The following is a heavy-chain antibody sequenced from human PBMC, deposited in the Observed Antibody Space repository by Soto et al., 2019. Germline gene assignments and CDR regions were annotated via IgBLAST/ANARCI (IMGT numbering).Heavy chain of an antibody. CDR2: IYYSGST. D-gene: IGHD3-3*01. J-gene: IGHJ4*02. Sequence: SETLSLTCTVSGGSISSYYWSWIRQPPGKGLEWIGYIYYSGSTNYNPSLKSRVTISVDTSKNQFSLKLSSVTAADTAVYYCARATYYDFWSGYFYFDYWGQGTLVTVSS. CDR1: GGSISSYY. V-gene: IGHV4-59*01. CDR3: ARATYYDFWSGYFYFDY.